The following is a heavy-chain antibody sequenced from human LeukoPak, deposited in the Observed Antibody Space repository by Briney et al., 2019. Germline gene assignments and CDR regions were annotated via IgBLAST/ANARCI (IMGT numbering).Heavy chain of an antibody. CDR2: INSDGSST. D-gene: IGHD3-10*01. V-gene: IGHV3-74*01. CDR3: ARDSMVRGPPDY. Sequence: GGSLRLSCAASGFTSSSYWMHWVRQAPGKGLVWVSRINSDGSSTSYADSVKGRFTISRDNAKNTLYLQMNSLRAEDTAVYYCARDSMVRGPPDYWGQGTLVTVSS. CDR1: GFTSSSYW. J-gene: IGHJ4*02.